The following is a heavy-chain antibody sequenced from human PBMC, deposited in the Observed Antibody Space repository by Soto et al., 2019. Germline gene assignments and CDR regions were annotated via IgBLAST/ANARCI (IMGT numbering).Heavy chain of an antibody. CDR1: GGSISSSTYY. V-gene: IGHV4-39*01. J-gene: IGHJ5*02. CDR3: ARRSSSSLGSLFDP. CDR2: MYYTGNK. Sequence: SETLFLTCTVSGGSISSSTYYWDWIRQPPGKGLEWIGAMYYTGNKNYNPSLESRVTMSVDTSKNQFSLKLSPVTPTDTAVYYCARRSSSSLGSLFDPWGRGILVTVSS. D-gene: IGHD6-6*01.